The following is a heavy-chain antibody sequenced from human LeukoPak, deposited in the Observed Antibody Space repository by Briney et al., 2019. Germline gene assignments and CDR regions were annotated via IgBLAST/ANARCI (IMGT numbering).Heavy chain of an antibody. V-gene: IGHV3-48*01. CDR3: ARDLYAYYGMDV. J-gene: IGHJ6*02. CDR1: GFTFRSYS. CDR2: ISISSII. Sequence: GGSLRLSCAASGFTFRSYSMNWVRQAPGKGLEWISYISISSIIYYADSVKGRFTISRDNAKNSLCLQMNSLRAEDTAVYYCARDLYAYYGMDVWGQGTTVTVSS. D-gene: IGHD2/OR15-2a*01.